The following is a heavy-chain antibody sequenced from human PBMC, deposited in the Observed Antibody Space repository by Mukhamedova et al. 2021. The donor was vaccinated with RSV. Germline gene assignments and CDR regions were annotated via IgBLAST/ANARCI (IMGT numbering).Heavy chain of an antibody. Sequence: WIRQPPGKGLEWIGEITPSGTPNFTPSLKSRVTISLDTSKSQCSLKLTSLTAGDTAVYYCARRPGWLQSGEPWGQGTLVTASS. CDR2: ITPSGTP. CDR3: ARRPGWLQSGEP. V-gene: IGHV4-34*13. J-gene: IGHJ4*02. D-gene: IGHD5-24*01.